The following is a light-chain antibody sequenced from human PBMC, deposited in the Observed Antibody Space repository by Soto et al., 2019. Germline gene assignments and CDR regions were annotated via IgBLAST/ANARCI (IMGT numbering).Light chain of an antibody. V-gene: IGKV3-15*01. CDR3: QQHNNWPST. CDR1: QSVTNN. J-gene: IGKJ1*01. CDR2: GAS. Sequence: ERVFTQSPGGLSLSPGERATRSCGASQSVTNNLAWYQQKPGQAPRLLIYGASSRATGIPARFSGSGSGTEFTLTISSLQSEDFAVYYCQQHNNWPSTFGQGTKVDI.